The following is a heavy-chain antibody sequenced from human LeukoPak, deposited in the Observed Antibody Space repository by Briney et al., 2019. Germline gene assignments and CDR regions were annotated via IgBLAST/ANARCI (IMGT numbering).Heavy chain of an antibody. J-gene: IGHJ4*02. Sequence: EALQISCKGSGYSFTSYWIGWVRQMPGKGLEWMGIIYPGDSDTRYSPSFQGKVTISTDKTISTAYLQWSSLKASDTAMYYCARTYSSPDYWGQGTLVTVFS. D-gene: IGHD6-13*01. V-gene: IGHV5-51*01. CDR2: IYPGDSDT. CDR1: GYSFTSYW. CDR3: ARTYSSPDY.